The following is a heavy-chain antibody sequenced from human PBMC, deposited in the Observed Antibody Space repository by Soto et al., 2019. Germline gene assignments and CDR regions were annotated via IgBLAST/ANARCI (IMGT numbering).Heavy chain of an antibody. CDR3: ARAGVRCSSTSCYTAYYYYGMDV. CDR2: IIPIFGTA. V-gene: IGHV1-69*06. D-gene: IGHD2-2*02. Sequence: SVKVSCKASGGTFSSYAISWVRQAPGQGLEWMGGIIPIFGTANYAQKFQGRVTITADKSTSTAYMELSSLRSEDTAVYYCARAGVRCSSTSCYTAYYYYGMDVWGQGTTVTVSS. CDR1: GGTFSSYA. J-gene: IGHJ6*02.